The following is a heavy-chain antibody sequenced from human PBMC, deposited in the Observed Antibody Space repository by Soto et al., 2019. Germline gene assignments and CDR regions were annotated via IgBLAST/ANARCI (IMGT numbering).Heavy chain of an antibody. CDR1: GFIFSAYP. Sequence: EVQLVESGGGLVQPGGSLRLSCAASGFIFSAYPMHWVRQAPGKGLEYVSAIRTNGGSTYYANSVKGRFTISRDNSKNTLYLQMGSLRAEDMAIYYGARGDDYVPFDYWGQGTVVTVSS. V-gene: IGHV3-64*01. CDR3: ARGDDYVPFDY. D-gene: IGHD4-17*01. CDR2: IRTNGGST. J-gene: IGHJ4*02.